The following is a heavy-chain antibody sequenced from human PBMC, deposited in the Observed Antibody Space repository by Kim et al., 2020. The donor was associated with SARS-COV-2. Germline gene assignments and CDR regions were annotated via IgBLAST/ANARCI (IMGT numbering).Heavy chain of an antibody. V-gene: IGHV1-69*01. D-gene: IGHD7-27*01. J-gene: IGHJ6*02. CDR3: ARGKTLGRYYYYGMDV. Sequence: KFQGRVTITADESTSTAYMELSSLRSEDTAVYYCARGKTLGRYYYYGMDVWGQGTTVTVSS.